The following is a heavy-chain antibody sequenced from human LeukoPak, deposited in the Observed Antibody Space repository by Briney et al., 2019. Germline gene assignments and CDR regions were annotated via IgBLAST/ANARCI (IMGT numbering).Heavy chain of an antibody. V-gene: IGHV3-74*01. D-gene: IGHD3-22*01. CDR2: IKSDGSST. CDR3: AREEYYYDSGSLDY. J-gene: IGHJ4*02. Sequence: GGSLRLSCAASGFTFSTYWMHWVRQAPGKGLVWVSRIKSDGSSTSYADSVKGRFTISRDNAKNTLYLQMNSLRAEDTAVYYCAREEYYYDSGSLDYWGQGTLVTVSS. CDR1: GFTFSTYW.